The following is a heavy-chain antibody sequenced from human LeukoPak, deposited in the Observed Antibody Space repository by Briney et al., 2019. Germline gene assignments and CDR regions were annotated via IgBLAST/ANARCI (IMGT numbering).Heavy chain of an antibody. J-gene: IGHJ4*02. Sequence: GGSLRLSCAASGFTVSSNYMSWVRQAPGKGLEWVSVIYSGGSTYYADSVKGRFTISRDNSKDTLYLQMNSLRAGDTAVYHCARERSSTWYYFDYWGQGTLVTVSS. CDR3: ARERSSTWYYFDY. CDR2: IYSGGST. V-gene: IGHV3-53*01. D-gene: IGHD6-13*01. CDR1: GFTVSSNY.